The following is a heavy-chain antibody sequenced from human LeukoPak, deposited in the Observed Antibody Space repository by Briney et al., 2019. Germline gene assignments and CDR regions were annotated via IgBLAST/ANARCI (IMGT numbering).Heavy chain of an antibody. CDR2: IYCSGST. Sequence: SETLSLTCTVSGDSISSYYWSWIRQPPGKGLEWIGFIYCSGSTNYNPSLKSRVTISIDTSKNQFFLKLSSVTAPDTAVYYCARRPSGSDAFDIWGQGTMVTVSS. V-gene: IGHV4-59*08. J-gene: IGHJ3*02. CDR3: ARRPSGSDAFDI. D-gene: IGHD3-22*01. CDR1: GDSISSYY.